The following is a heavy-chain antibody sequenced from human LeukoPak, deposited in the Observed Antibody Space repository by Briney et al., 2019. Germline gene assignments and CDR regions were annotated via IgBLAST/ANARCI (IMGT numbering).Heavy chain of an antibody. J-gene: IGHJ4*02. CDR3: ARDLGLYYGSGTHPLGY. CDR1: GYTFTSYG. D-gene: IGHD3-10*01. Sequence: ASVKVSCKASGYTFTSYGISRVRQAPGQGLEWMGWISAYNGNTNYAQKLQGRVTMTTDTSTSTAYMELRSLRSDDTAVYYCARDLGLYYGSGTHPLGYWGQGTLVTVSS. V-gene: IGHV1-18*01. CDR2: ISAYNGNT.